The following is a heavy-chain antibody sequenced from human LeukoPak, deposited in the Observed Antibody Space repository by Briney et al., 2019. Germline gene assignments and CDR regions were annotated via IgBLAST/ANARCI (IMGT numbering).Heavy chain of an antibody. CDR1: GFTFSGYW. Sequence: GGSLRLSCAASGFTFSGYWMSWVRQAPGKGLEWVANIKEDGSVKYYVDSVMGRFTISRDNAKNSLYLQMNSLRAEDTAVYYCARAYSSSWPHFDYWGQGTLVTVSS. V-gene: IGHV3-7*01. CDR3: ARAYSSSWPHFDY. D-gene: IGHD6-13*01. J-gene: IGHJ4*02. CDR2: IKEDGSVK.